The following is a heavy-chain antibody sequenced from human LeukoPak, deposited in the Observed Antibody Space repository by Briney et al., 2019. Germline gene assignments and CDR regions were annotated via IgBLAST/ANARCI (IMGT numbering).Heavy chain of an antibody. Sequence: NPSETLSLTCTVSGGSISSSSYYWGWVRQPPGKGLEWIANIYYSGSTYYSPSLRSRVTISVGTSKNQFSLKLTSVTAADTAVYYCARHASVSGNWPRPLDYWGQGSLVTVSS. CDR3: ARHASVSGNWPRPLDY. V-gene: IGHV4-39*01. CDR1: GGSISSSSYY. D-gene: IGHD3-3*01. J-gene: IGHJ4*02. CDR2: IYYSGST.